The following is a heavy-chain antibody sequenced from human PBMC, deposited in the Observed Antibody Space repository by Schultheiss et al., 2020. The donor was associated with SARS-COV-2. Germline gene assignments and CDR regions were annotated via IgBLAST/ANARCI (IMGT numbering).Heavy chain of an antibody. CDR1: GGSFSGYY. Sequence: SETLSLTCAVYGGSFSGYYWSWIRQPPGKGLEWIASIYYSGSTNYNPSLKSRVTISGDTSKNQFSLKVTSVTAADTAVYYCARLSSGWYLDYCGQGTLVTVSS. J-gene: IGHJ4*02. CDR3: ARLSSGWYLDY. CDR2: IYYSGST. D-gene: IGHD6-19*01. V-gene: IGHV4-34*01.